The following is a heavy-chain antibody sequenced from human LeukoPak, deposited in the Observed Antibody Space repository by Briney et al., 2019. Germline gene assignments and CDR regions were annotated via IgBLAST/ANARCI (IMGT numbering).Heavy chain of an antibody. Sequence: GGSLRLSCAASGFTFSTYGVYWVRQAPGKGLEWVSSNSGGSSYYADSVKGRFTISRDNSKNTLYLQMNSLRAEDTAVYYCAKDISRYYDSSGYPIDYWGQGTLVTVSS. CDR1: GFTFSTYG. CDR3: AKDISRYYDSSGYPIDY. CDR2: NSGGSS. J-gene: IGHJ4*02. D-gene: IGHD3-22*01. V-gene: IGHV3-23*01.